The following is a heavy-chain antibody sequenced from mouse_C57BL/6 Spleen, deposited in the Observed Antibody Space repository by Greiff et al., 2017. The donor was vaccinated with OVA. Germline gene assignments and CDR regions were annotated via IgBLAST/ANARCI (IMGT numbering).Heavy chain of an antibody. J-gene: IGHJ4*01. V-gene: IGHV1-82*01. CDR2: IYPGDGDT. CDR1: GYAFSSSW. Sequence: VKVVESGPELVKPGASVKISCKASGYAFSSSWMNWVKQRPGKGLEWIGRIYPGDGDTNSNGKFKGKATLTADKSSSTAYMQLSSLTSEDSAVYFCARETAQATYYAMDYWGQGTSVTVSS. CDR3: ARETAQATYYAMDY. D-gene: IGHD3-2*02.